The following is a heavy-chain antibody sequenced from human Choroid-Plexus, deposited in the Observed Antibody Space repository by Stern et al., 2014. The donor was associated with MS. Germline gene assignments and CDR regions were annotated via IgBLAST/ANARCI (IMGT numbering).Heavy chain of an antibody. V-gene: IGHV3-30*18. D-gene: IGHD2/OR15-2a*01. J-gene: IGHJ5*02. CDR2: VSYDGSNK. Sequence: VQLEESEGGVVQPGRPLRLSCVASGFTFGSCAMHWARQAPGKGLEWVAGVSYDGSNKYYADSVKGRFTISRDNSQNALHMQMSRLSPEDTAVYYCAKDRQYLTYFFDHWGQGSLVTVSS. CDR1: GFTFGSCA. CDR3: AKDRQYLTYFFDH.